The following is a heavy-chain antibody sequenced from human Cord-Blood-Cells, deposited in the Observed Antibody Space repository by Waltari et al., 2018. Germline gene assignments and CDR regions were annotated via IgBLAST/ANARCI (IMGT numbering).Heavy chain of an antibody. D-gene: IGHD1-26*01. CDR2: IIPIFGTA. V-gene: IGHV1-69*01. Sequence: QVQLVQSGAEVKKPGSSVKVSCKASGGTFSSYAISWVRQAPGQGLEWMGGIIPIFGTANYAQKFQGRVTITADESTSTAYMELSSLRSEDTAVYYCAREGRIVGATKDAFDIWGQGTMVTVSS. CDR3: AREGRIVGATKDAFDI. CDR1: GGTFSSYA. J-gene: IGHJ3*02.